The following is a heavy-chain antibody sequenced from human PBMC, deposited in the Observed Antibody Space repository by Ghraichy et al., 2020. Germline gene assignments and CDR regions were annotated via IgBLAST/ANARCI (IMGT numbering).Heavy chain of an antibody. CDR2: ISGSGGST. CDR3: AKEASGWLFGNDAFDI. J-gene: IGHJ3*02. V-gene: IGHV3-23*01. D-gene: IGHD3-22*01. Sequence: GGSLRLSCAASGFTFSSYAMSWVRQAPGKGLEWVSAISGSGGSTYYADSVKGRFTISRDNSKNTLYLQMNSLRAEDTAVYYCAKEASGWLFGNDAFDIWGQGTMVTVSS. CDR1: GFTFSSYA.